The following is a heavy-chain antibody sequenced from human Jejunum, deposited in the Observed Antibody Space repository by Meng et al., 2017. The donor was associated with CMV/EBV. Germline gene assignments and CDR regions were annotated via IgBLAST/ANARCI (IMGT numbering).Heavy chain of an antibody. CDR3: GRGLYSDYEVGF. CDR2: ISNYGTFL. Sequence: SCAASGFTCDDCSMNWVRQAAGKGLGWVSSISNYGTFLYYADSVKGRFTISRDNAKNSLYLQMNSLSVDDTAVYYCGRGLYSDYEVGFWGQGTLVTVSS. J-gene: IGHJ4*02. D-gene: IGHD4-11*01. V-gene: IGHV3-21*06. CDR1: GFTCDDCS.